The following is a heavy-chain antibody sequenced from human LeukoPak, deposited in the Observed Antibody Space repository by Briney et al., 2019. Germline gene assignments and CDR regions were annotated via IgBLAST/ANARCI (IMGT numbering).Heavy chain of an antibody. Sequence: RGSLRLSCAASGFTFSVFGMHWVRQAPGKGLEWVSVMSYDGSDKHYADSVKGRFTISRDNSKSTLYLQISSLRGDDTAIYYCAEEGKLQSGMDVWGQGTTVTVSS. D-gene: IGHD4-23*01. V-gene: IGHV3-30*18. CDR2: MSYDGSDK. CDR1: GFTFSVFG. CDR3: AEEGKLQSGMDV. J-gene: IGHJ6*01.